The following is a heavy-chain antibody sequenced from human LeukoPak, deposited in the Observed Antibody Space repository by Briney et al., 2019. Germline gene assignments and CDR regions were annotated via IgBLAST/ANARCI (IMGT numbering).Heavy chain of an antibody. CDR2: ISSSSDHV. D-gene: IGHD1-26*01. Sequence: PGGSLRLSCAASGFTFSSYEMNWVRQAPGKGLEWVSSISSSSDHVYYADSVKGRFTISRDNAQNSLYLQMNSLGAEDTAVYYCARYTSNVVGKRHYFDYWGQGTLVTVSS. V-gene: IGHV3-21*01. J-gene: IGHJ4*02. CDR3: ARYTSNVVGKRHYFDY. CDR1: GFTFSSYE.